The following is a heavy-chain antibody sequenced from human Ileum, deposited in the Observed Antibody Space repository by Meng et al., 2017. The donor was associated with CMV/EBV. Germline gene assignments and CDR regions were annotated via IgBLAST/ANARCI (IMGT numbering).Heavy chain of an antibody. V-gene: IGHV3-9*01. CDR2: ISSNSDSV. CDR3: ARVSSSCFDY. CDR1: GFTFNTYA. D-gene: IGHD6-13*01. Sequence: GGSLRLSCAASGFTFNTYAMTWVRQAPGKGLEWVSGISSNSDSVGYADSVKGRFTISRDNAKNSLYLQMNSLRTEDTAVYYCARVSSSCFDYWGQGTLVTVSS. J-gene: IGHJ4*02.